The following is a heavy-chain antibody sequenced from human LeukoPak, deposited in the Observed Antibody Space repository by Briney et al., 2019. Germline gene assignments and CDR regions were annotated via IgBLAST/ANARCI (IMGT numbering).Heavy chain of an antibody. CDR1: GFSISSYY. CDR3: ARVDTAMALDAFDI. D-gene: IGHD5-18*01. J-gene: IGHJ3*02. V-gene: IGHV4-38-2*02. CDR2: ICHNVST. Sequence: SETLSLTCTVSGFSISSYYWGWLRQPPGKGLEWIGNICHNVSTYYNPSLKSRVTISVDTSKNQFSLRLSSVTAADTAVYYCARVDTAMALDAFDIWGQGTMVTVSS.